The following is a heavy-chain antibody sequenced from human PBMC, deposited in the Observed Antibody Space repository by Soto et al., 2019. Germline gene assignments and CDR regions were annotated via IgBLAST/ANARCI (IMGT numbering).Heavy chain of an antibody. CDR1: GGSISRGDYY. J-gene: IGHJ4*02. Sequence: SETLSLTCTVSGGSISRGDYYWSWIRQPPGKGLEWIGYIYYSGSTFYNPSLKNRVTISLDTSKIQFSLKLSSVTAADTAVYFCARVGATTWHWGQGTLVTVSS. CDR3: ARVGATTWH. D-gene: IGHD1-26*01. CDR2: IYYSGST. V-gene: IGHV4-30-4*01.